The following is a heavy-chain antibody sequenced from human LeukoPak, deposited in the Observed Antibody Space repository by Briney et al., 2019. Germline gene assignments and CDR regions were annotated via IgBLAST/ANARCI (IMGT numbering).Heavy chain of an antibody. V-gene: IGHV4-34*01. J-gene: IGHJ4*02. CDR3: ARAAGYTTD. Sequence: SETLSLTCAVYGGSLSGYYWSWIRQPPGKGLEWIGEINHSGSTNYNPSLKSRVTISVDTSKNQFSLKLSSVTAADTAVYYCARAAGYTTDWGQGTLVTVSS. CDR1: GGSLSGYY. D-gene: IGHD2-2*02. CDR2: INHSGST.